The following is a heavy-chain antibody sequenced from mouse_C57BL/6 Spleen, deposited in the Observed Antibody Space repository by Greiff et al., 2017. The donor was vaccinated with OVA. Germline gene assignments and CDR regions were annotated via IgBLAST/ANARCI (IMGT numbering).Heavy chain of an antibody. J-gene: IGHJ2*01. CDR2: LYPGDGDT. Sequence: QVQLQQSGAELVKPGASVKISCKASGYAFSSYWMNWVKQRPGKGLEWIGQLYPGDGDTNYNGKFKGKATLTADKSSSTAYMQLSSLTSEDSAVYFCATSYYSNYEVFDYWGQGTTLTVSS. V-gene: IGHV1-80*01. D-gene: IGHD2-5*01. CDR3: ATSYYSNYEVFDY. CDR1: GYAFSSYW.